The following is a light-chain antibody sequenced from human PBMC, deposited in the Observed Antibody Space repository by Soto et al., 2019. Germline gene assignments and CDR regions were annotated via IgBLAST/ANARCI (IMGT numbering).Light chain of an antibody. CDR3: QQSYSSPPT. J-gene: IGKJ1*01. CDR2: AAS. Sequence: QITQSPSALSASLEERVIITCRSSQSISKHLNWYQQKPGKAPKLLIFAASSLQSGVPSRFSGSRSGPDFTLTISSLQTEDFATYSCQQSYSSPPTFGQGTKVDIK. V-gene: IGKV1-39*01. CDR1: QSISKH.